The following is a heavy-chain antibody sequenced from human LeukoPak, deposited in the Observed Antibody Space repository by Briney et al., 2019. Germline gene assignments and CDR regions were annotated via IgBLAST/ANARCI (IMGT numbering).Heavy chain of an antibody. Sequence: ESLKISCKGSGYSFTNYWIGWVRQMPGKGLEWMGIIYPGDSETRYSPSFQGQVTISADKSISTAYLQWSSLRASDTAVYYCARHRGYSYGYGDYWGQGTLVTVSS. D-gene: IGHD5-18*01. CDR1: GYSFTNYW. CDR2: IYPGDSET. CDR3: ARHRGYSYGYGDY. V-gene: IGHV5-51*01. J-gene: IGHJ4*02.